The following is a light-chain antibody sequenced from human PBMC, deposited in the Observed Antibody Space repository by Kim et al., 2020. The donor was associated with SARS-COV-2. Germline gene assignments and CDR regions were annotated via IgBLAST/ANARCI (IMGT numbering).Light chain of an antibody. J-gene: IGLJ1*01. CDR2: QDT. CDR3: QAWDSSTYV. V-gene: IGLV3-1*01. Sequence: VAPGQPASIACSGDKLGATYAGWYQQKPRQSPVLFIYQDTRPPSGIPERFSGANSGNTATLTISGTQAMDEADYYCQAWDSSTYVFGTGTKVTAL. CDR1: KLGATY.